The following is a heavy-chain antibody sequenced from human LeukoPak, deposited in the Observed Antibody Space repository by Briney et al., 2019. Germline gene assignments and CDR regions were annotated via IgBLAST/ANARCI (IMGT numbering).Heavy chain of an antibody. CDR1: GFTFSSYE. CDR3: ARKVDSYYMDV. V-gene: IGHV3-48*03. Sequence: HSGGSLRLSCAASGFTFSSYEMNWVRQAPGKGLEWVSYISSSGSTIYYADSVKGRFTTSRDNANNSLYLQMNSLRAEDTAVYYCARKVDSYYMDVCGKGTTVTVSS. J-gene: IGHJ6*03. CDR2: ISSSGSTI. D-gene: IGHD2-21*01.